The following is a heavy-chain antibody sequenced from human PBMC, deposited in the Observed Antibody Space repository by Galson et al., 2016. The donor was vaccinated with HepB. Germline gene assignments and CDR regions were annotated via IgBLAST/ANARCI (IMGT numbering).Heavy chain of an antibody. CDR3: ATWVTAHFDS. Sequence: SLRLSCAASGFTFSNYGMNWVRQAPGKGLEWVSNINYNGAATHYADSVKGRFTISRDNSKNTLYVQMNSLRADDTATYYCATWVTAHFDSWGQGTLVTVSS. D-gene: IGHD1-14*01. CDR1: GFTFSNYG. J-gene: IGHJ4*02. V-gene: IGHV3-23*01. CDR2: INYNGAAT.